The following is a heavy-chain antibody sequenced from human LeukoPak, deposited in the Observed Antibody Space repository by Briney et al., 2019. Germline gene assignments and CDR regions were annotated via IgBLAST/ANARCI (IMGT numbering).Heavy chain of an antibody. Sequence: PSETLSLACTVSGGSINSGTFYWGWIRQPPGKGLEWIGSMYYDGSSYYNPSLKSRVTISVDTSKNQFSLKLSSVTAADTAVYYCARHLEGSGWSGGFDYWGQGTLVTVSS. V-gene: IGHV4-39*01. D-gene: IGHD6-19*01. J-gene: IGHJ4*02. CDR3: ARHLEGSGWSGGFDY. CDR2: MYYDGSS. CDR1: GGSINSGTFY.